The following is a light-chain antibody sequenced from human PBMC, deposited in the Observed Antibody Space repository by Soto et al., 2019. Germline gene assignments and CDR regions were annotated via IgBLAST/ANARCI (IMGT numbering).Light chain of an antibody. CDR2: DAS. V-gene: IGKV1-5*01. Sequence: DIHMTQSPSTLSASVGDRVTISCRASQNIFTYFAWYQQKPGKAPKLLIFDASTLQSGVPPRFSGSGSGTEFTLTISSLQPDDFATYYCQHYTLYSASFGPGTKV. CDR1: QNIFTY. J-gene: IGKJ1*01. CDR3: QHYTLYSAS.